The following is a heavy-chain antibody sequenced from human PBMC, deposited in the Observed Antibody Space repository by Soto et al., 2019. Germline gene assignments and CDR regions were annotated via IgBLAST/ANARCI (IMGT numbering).Heavy chain of an antibody. J-gene: IGHJ4*02. CDR1: GFTFSSYS. D-gene: IGHD5-18*01. V-gene: IGHV3-21*01. Sequence: PGGSLRLSCAASGFTFSSYSMNWVRQAPGKGLEWVSSISSSSSYIYYADSVKGRFTISRDNAKNSLYLQMNSLRAEDTAVYYCARDVWTGGYSYDPPDYWGQGTLVTVSS. CDR2: ISSSSSYI. CDR3: ARDVWTGGYSYDPPDY.